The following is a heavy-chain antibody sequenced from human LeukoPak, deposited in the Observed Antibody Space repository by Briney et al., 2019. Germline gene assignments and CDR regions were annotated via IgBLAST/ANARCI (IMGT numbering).Heavy chain of an antibody. Sequence: GGSLRLSCVASGFTFSSYGMHWVRQAPGKGLEWVAFIRYDGNNKYYADSVKGRFTISRDNSKNTLYLQMNSLRAEDTAVYYCAKAGRYCSSTSCSHYYYYYYMDVWGKGTTVTVSS. D-gene: IGHD2-2*01. CDR2: IRYDGNNK. CDR3: AKAGRYCSSTSCSHYYYYYYMDV. CDR1: GFTFSSYG. V-gene: IGHV3-30*02. J-gene: IGHJ6*03.